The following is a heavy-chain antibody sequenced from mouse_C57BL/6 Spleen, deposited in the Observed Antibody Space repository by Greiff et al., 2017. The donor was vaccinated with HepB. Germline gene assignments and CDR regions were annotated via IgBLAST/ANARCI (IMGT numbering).Heavy chain of an antibody. CDR3: ARQGDGSSFDY. J-gene: IGHJ2*01. Sequence: EVKLMESGGDLVKPGGSLKLSCAASGFTFSSYGMSWVRQTPDKRLEWVATISSGGSYTYYPDSVKGRFTISRDNAKNTLYLQMSSLKSEDTAMYYCARQGDGSSFDYWGQGTTLTVSS. CDR1: GFTFSSYG. CDR2: ISSGGSYT. D-gene: IGHD1-1*01. V-gene: IGHV5-6*01.